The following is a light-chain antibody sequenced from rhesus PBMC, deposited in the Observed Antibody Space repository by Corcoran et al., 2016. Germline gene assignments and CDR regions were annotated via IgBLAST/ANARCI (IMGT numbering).Light chain of an antibody. V-gene: IGKV1-22*01. CDR1: QGMSSW. CDR2: KAF. Sequence: DIQMTQSPSSLSASVGDTVTITCRASQGMSSWLAWYQQKPGKAPKLLIYKAFSLQSGVPSRFSGNGSRTDFTLTISSLQSEDFATYYCQQYSSRPYSFGQGTKVEIK. J-gene: IGKJ2*01. CDR3: QQYSSRPYS.